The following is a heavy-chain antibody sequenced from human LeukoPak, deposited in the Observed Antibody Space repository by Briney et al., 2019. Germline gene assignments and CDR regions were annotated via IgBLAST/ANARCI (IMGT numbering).Heavy chain of an antibody. CDR1: GYTFTSYY. D-gene: IGHD5-18*01. CDR3: AREAGTAMAPFDY. V-gene: IGHV1-46*01. J-gene: IGHJ4*02. Sequence: GASVTVSCTASGYTFTSYYIHWVRQAPGQGLERMGIINPSGGSTSYAQKFQGRVTMTRDTSTSTVYMELSSLRSEDTAVYYCAREAGTAMAPFDYWGQGTLVTVSS. CDR2: INPSGGST.